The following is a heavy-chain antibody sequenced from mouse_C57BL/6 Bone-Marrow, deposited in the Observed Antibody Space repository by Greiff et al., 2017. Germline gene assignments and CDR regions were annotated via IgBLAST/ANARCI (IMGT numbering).Heavy chain of an antibody. D-gene: IGHD1-1*01. CDR3: ARGRRNYYGSTWFAY. Sequence: VQLQQSGAELARPGASVKLSCKASGYTFTSYGISWVKQRTGQGLEWIGEIYPRSGNTYYNEKFKGKATLTADKSSSTAYMELRSLTSEDSAVYFCARGRRNYYGSTWFAYWGQGTLVTVSA. V-gene: IGHV1-81*01. J-gene: IGHJ3*01. CDR2: IYPRSGNT. CDR1: GYTFTSYG.